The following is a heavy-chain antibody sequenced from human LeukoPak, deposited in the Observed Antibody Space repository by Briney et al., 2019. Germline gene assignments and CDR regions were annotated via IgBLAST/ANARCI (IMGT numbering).Heavy chain of an antibody. D-gene: IGHD5-12*01. Sequence: SVKVSCKASGGTFSSYAISWVRQAPGQGLEWMGGIIPIFGTANYAQKFQGRVTITADESTSTAYMELSSLRSEDTAVYYCATVWGFAGYSGYVLDYWGQGTLVTVSS. CDR2: IIPIFGTA. J-gene: IGHJ4*02. CDR3: ATVWGFAGYSGYVLDY. V-gene: IGHV1-69*13. CDR1: GGTFSSYA.